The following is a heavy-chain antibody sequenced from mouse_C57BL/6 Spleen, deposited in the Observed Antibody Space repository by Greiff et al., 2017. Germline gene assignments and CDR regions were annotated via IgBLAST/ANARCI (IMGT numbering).Heavy chain of an antibody. V-gene: IGHV2-9-1*01. CDR3: ARDGYYDYDESAMDY. CDR1: GFSLTSYA. D-gene: IGHD2-4*01. J-gene: IGHJ4*01. Sequence: VQWVESGPGLVAPSQSLSITCTVSGFSLTSYAISWVRQPPGKGLEWLGVIWTGGGTNYNSALKSRLSISKDNSKSQVFLKMNSLQTDDTARYYCARDGYYDYDESAMDYWGQGTSVTVSS. CDR2: IWTGGGT.